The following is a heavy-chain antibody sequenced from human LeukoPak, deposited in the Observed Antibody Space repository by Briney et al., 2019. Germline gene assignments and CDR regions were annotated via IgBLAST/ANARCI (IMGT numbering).Heavy chain of an antibody. CDR3: ARGPLAYCGGDRYHDY. D-gene: IGHD2-21*02. CDR2: ISSSSSTI. Sequence: GGSLRLSCAASGFTFSSYSMNWVRQAPGKGLEWVSYISSSSSTIYYADSVKGRFTISRVNAKNSLYLQMNSLRDEDTAVYYCARGPLAYCGGDRYHDYWGQGTLVTVSS. V-gene: IGHV3-48*02. CDR1: GFTFSSYS. J-gene: IGHJ4*02.